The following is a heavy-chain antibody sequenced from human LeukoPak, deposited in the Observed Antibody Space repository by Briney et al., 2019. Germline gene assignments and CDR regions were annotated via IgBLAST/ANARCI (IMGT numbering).Heavy chain of an antibody. V-gene: IGHV3-53*04. CDR1: GFTVSSNY. CDR3: ASSSGWYGDAFDV. CDR2: IYSGGST. D-gene: IGHD6-19*01. J-gene: IGHJ3*01. Sequence: PGGSLRLSRAASGFTVSSNYMSWVRQAPGKGLELVSVIYSGGSTYYADSVKGRFTISRHNSKNTLYLQMNSLRAEDTAVYYCASSSGWYGDAFDVWGQGTMVTVCS.